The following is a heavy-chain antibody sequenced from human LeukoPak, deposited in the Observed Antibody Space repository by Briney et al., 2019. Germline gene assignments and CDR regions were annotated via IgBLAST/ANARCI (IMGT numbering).Heavy chain of an antibody. V-gene: IGHV3-9*01. CDR3: AKDKKSGYYGPFDY. D-gene: IGHD3-22*01. Sequence: PGGSLRLSCAASGFTFDDYAMHWVRQAPGKGLERVSGISWNSGSIGYADSVKGRFTISRDNAKNSLYLQMNSLRAEDTALYYCAKDKKSGYYGPFDYWGQGTLVTVSS. CDR2: ISWNSGSI. CDR1: GFTFDDYA. J-gene: IGHJ4*02.